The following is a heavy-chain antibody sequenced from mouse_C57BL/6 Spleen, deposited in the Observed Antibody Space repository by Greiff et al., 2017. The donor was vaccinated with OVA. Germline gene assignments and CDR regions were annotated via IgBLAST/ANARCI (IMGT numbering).Heavy chain of an antibody. V-gene: IGHV1-61*01. J-gene: IGHJ2*01. CDR2: IYPSDSET. CDR3: AREDSSGSFFDY. CDR1: GYTFTSYW. D-gene: IGHD3-2*02. Sequence: VQLQQPGAELVRPGSSVKLSCKASGYTFTSYWMDWVKQRPGQGLEWIGNIYPSDSETHYNQKFKDKATLTVDKSSSTAYMQLSSLTSEDSAVYYCAREDSSGSFFDYWGQGTTLTVSS.